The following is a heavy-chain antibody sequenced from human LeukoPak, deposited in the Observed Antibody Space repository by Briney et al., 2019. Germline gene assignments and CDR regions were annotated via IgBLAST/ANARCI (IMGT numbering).Heavy chain of an antibody. CDR3: TTDLTRYSSSWYYFDY. J-gene: IGHJ4*02. Sequence: SVKVSCKASGGTFSSYAISWVRQAPGQGLEWMGGIIPIFGTANYAQKFQGRVTITTDESTSTAYIELSSLRSEDTAVYYCTTDLTRYSSSWYYFDYWGQGTLVTVSS. CDR2: IIPIFGTA. CDR1: GGTFSSYA. D-gene: IGHD6-13*01. V-gene: IGHV1-69*05.